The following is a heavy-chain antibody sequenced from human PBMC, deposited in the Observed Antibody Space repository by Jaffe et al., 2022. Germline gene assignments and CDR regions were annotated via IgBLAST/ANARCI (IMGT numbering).Heavy chain of an antibody. CDR3: ARAVSGSFYQRGLDF. D-gene: IGHD3-10*01. Sequence: QVHLVESGGDLVKPGGSLRLSCVASGFSFSDYYMTWIRQAPGKGLECVSYISHSGKTIDYGDSVKGRFTISRDNANNALYLQMDNVRADDTAIYFCARAVSGSFYQRGLDFWGQGTLVTVSS. J-gene: IGHJ4*02. CDR1: GFSFSDYY. V-gene: IGHV3-11*01. CDR2: ISHSGKTI.